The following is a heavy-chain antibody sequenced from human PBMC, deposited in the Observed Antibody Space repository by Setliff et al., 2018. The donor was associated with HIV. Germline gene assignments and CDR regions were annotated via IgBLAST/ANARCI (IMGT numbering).Heavy chain of an antibody. Sequence: GASVKVSCKASGYTFTSYYMHWVRQAPGQGLEWMGIINPSGGSTSYAQKFQGRVTMTRDTSTSTVYMELSSLRSEDTAVYLCAREEGQWLRPEGALCDYWGQGTLVTVSS. CDR2: INPSGGST. D-gene: IGHD5-12*01. CDR3: AREEGQWLRPEGALCDY. J-gene: IGHJ4*02. CDR1: GYTFTSYY. V-gene: IGHV1-46*01.